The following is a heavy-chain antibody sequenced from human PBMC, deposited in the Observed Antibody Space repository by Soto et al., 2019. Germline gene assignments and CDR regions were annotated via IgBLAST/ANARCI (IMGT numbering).Heavy chain of an antibody. CDR2: IYYSGST. D-gene: IGHD6-13*01. CDR1: GGSISSGDYY. J-gene: IGHJ4*02. CDR3: ARGSIAAAGDFDY. V-gene: IGHV4-30-4*01. Sequence: SETLSLTCTVSGGSISSGDYYWSWIRQPPGKGLEWIGYIYYSGSTYYNPSLKSRVTISVDTSKNQFSLKLSSVTAADTAVYYCARGSIAAAGDFDYWGQGTLVTVS.